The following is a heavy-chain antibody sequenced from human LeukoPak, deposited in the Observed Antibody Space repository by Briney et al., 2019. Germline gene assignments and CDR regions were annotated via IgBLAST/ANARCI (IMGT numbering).Heavy chain of an antibody. Sequence: SETLSLTCAVYGGSFSGYYRSWIRQPPGKGLEWIGSIYYSGSTYYNPSLKSRVTISVDTSKNQFSLKLSSVTAADTAVYYCARDYEQWLVFDYWGQGTLVTVSS. V-gene: IGHV4-34*01. CDR3: ARDYEQWLVFDY. J-gene: IGHJ4*02. D-gene: IGHD6-19*01. CDR1: GGSFSGYY. CDR2: IYYSGST.